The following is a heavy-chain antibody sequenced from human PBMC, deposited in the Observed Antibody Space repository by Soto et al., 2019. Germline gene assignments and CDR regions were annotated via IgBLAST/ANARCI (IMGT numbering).Heavy chain of an antibody. J-gene: IGHJ1*01. CDR1: GFSFSSYS. V-gene: IGHV3-48*02. CDR2: ISSSSSTI. CDR3: ARGSSLLYNSGWYYQH. D-gene: IGHD6-19*01. Sequence: GGSLRLSCAASGFSFSSYSMNWVRQAAGKGLEWVSYISSSSSTIYYADSVKGRFTISRDNAKNSLYLQMNSLRDEDTAVYYCARGSSLLYNSGWYYQHWGQRTLVTVSS.